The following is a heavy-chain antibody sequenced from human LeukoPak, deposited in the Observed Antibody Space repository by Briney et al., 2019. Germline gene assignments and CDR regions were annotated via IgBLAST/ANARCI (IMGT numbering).Heavy chain of an antibody. D-gene: IGHD1-26*01. V-gene: IGHV3-13*05. J-gene: IGHJ4*02. Sequence: QPGGSLRLSCAASGFTFSSYDMHWVRQDTGKGLEWVSAIGTAGDPYYPGSVKGRFTISRENAKNYLDLQMNSLKAGDTALYYHARGGGSYGEFDYWGQGTLVTVSS. CDR2: IGTAGDP. CDR1: GFTFSSYD. CDR3: ARGGGSYGEFDY.